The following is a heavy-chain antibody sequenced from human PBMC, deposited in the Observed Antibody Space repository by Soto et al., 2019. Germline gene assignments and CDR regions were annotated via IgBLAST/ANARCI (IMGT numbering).Heavy chain of an antibody. D-gene: IGHD3-3*01. J-gene: IGHJ6*01. CDR1: GFSFRNYA. CDR3: AKLKGGLGRFYGMDA. Sequence: DEQLVESGGGSLQPGESLRLSCAASGFSFRNYAMTWVRQSPGKGLEWVSLISSGGGTTNYADSVKGRFSISRDNSQNMLYLQMNGLRVEDTALYYCAKLKGGLGRFYGMDAWGQGTMVIVSS. V-gene: IGHV3-23*04. CDR2: ISSGGGTT.